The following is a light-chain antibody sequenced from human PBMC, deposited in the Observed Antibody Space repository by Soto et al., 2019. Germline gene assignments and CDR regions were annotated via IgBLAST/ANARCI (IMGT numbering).Light chain of an antibody. Sequence: QSALTQPASVSGSPAQSITISCTGTSSDVGSHNFVSWYQQHPGKAPKLMIYEVSNRPSGVSNRFSGSKSGNTASLTISGLQAEDEAHYSCSSYTSSSTYVFGTGTKLTVL. CDR3: SSYTSSSTYV. CDR2: EVS. V-gene: IGLV2-14*02. CDR1: SSDVGSHNF. J-gene: IGLJ1*01.